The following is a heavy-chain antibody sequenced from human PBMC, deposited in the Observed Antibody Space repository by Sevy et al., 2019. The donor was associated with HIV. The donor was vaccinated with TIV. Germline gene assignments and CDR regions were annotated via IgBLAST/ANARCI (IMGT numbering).Heavy chain of an antibody. CDR2: SYSDDSR. J-gene: IGHJ6*02. CDR3: ARLHPHIAAARAMDV. D-gene: IGHD6-13*01. Sequence: GGYLRLSCVASGFTVTNNYINWVRQAPGKGLDWVALSYSDDSRYLADSVRGRFTISRDSLKNTLYLQMNSLRAEDTAVYYCARLHPHIAAARAMDVWGQGTTVTVSS. CDR1: GFTVTNNY. V-gene: IGHV3-53*01.